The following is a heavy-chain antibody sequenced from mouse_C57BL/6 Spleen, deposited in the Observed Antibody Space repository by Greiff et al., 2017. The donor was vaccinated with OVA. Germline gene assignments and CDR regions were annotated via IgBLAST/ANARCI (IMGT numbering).Heavy chain of an antibody. CDR2: IDPSDSYT. V-gene: IGHV1-69*01. J-gene: IGHJ2*01. Sequence: QVQLQQPGAELVMPGASVKLSCKASGYTFTSYWMHWVKQRPGQGLEWIGEIDPSDSYTNYNKKFKGKSTLTVDKSSSPAYMQLSSLTSEGSAVYYCGRGGGFPYYFDYWGQGTTLTVSS. CDR1: GYTFTSYW. CDR3: GRGGGFPYYFDY.